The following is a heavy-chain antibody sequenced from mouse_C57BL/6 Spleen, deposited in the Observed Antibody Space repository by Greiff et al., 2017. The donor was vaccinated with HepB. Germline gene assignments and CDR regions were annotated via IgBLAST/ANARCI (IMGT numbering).Heavy chain of an antibody. D-gene: IGHD2-4*01. CDR2: ISYDGSN. V-gene: IGHV3-6*01. J-gene: IGHJ3*01. CDR3: ARDKGPYYDYDGAWFAY. Sequence: EVKLQESGPGLVKPSQSLSLTCSVTGYSITSGYYWNWIRQFPGNKLEWMGYISYDGSNNYNPSLKNRISITRDTSKNQFFLKLNSVTTEDTATYYCARDKGPYYDYDGAWFAYWGQGTLVTVSA. CDR1: GYSITSGYY.